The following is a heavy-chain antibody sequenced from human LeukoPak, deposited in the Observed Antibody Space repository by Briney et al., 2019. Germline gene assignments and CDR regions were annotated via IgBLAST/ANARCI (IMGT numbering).Heavy chain of an antibody. Sequence: PGRSLRLSCAASGFTFSSYAMHWVRQAPGKGLEWVAVISYDGSNKYYADSVKGRFTISRDNSKNTLYLQMNSLRAEDTAVYYCVRGRRSGSYAYFDYWGQGTLVTVSS. V-gene: IGHV3-30*01. J-gene: IGHJ4*02. CDR3: VRGRRSGSYAYFDY. CDR2: ISYDGSNK. D-gene: IGHD1-26*01. CDR1: GFTFSSYA.